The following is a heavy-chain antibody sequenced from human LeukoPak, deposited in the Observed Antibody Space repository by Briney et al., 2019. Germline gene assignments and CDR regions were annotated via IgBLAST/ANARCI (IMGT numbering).Heavy chain of an antibody. CDR3: ARSFSNKVRGVGDS. J-gene: IGHJ4*02. CDR2: ISSSRSYI. Sequence: GGSLRLSCAASGFTFSSYTMNWVRQAPGKGLEWVSSISSSRSYIYYADSVKGRFTISRDNAKNTLYLQMNSLRVEDTALYYCARSFSNKVRGVGDSWGQGTLVTVSS. CDR1: GFTFSSYT. V-gene: IGHV3-21*01. D-gene: IGHD3-10*01.